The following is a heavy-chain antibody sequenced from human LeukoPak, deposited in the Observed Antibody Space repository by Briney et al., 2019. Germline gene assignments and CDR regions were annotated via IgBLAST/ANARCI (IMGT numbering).Heavy chain of an antibody. CDR1: GFTLSANW. J-gene: IGHJ4*02. Sequence: GGSLRLSCAASGFTLSANWMHWVRQAPGKGLVWVSRVNSDGSNTIYADSVKGRFTISRDNAKNTLYLQMNSLRAEDTAVYYCATSYFGSVYWGQGTLVTVSS. CDR2: VNSDGSNT. CDR3: ATSYFGSVY. D-gene: IGHD3-10*01. V-gene: IGHV3-74*01.